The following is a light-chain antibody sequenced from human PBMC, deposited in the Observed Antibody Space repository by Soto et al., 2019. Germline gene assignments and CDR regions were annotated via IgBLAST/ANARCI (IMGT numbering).Light chain of an antibody. CDR2: EAN. Sequence: QSVLTQPASVSGSPGQSITISCTGSSSDVGSYNLVSWYQHHPGKAPKLMIYEANKRPSGVSNRFSGSKSGNTASLTISGLQAEDEADYYCCSYAGKTTPVVFGGGTKLTVL. CDR3: CSYAGKTTPVV. V-gene: IGLV2-23*01. CDR1: SSDVGSYNL. J-gene: IGLJ2*01.